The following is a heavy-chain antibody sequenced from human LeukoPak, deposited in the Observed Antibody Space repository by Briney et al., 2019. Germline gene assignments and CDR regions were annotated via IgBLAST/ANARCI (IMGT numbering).Heavy chain of an antibody. CDR1: GFTFSSYS. J-gene: IGHJ4*02. V-gene: IGHV3-48*01. Sequence: GGSLRLSCAASGFTFSSYSMTWVRQAPGKGLEWVSYISSSSTIYYADSVKGRFTISRDNSKNTLYLQMNSLRAEDTAVYYCAKGLGGITIFGVVQPPYYFDFWGQGTLVTVSS. D-gene: IGHD3-3*01. CDR2: ISSSSTI. CDR3: AKGLGGITIFGVVQPPYYFDF.